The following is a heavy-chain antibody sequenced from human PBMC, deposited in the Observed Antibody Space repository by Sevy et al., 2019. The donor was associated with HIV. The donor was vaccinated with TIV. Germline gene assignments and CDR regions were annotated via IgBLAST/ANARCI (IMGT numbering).Heavy chain of an antibody. CDR2: ISWNSGSI. Sequence: GGSLRLSCAASGFTFDDYAMHWVRQAPGKGLEWVSGISWNSGSIGYADSVKGRFTISRDNAKNSLYLQMNSLRAEDTALYYCAKGGNDCTSWGGNWFDPWGQGTLVTVSS. D-gene: IGHD1-1*01. CDR3: AKGGNDCTSWGGNWFDP. J-gene: IGHJ5*02. CDR1: GFTFDDYA. V-gene: IGHV3-9*01.